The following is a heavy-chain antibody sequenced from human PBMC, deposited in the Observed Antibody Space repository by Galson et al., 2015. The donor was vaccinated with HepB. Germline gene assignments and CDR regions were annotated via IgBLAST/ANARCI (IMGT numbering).Heavy chain of an antibody. Sequence: SLRLSCAASGFTFSSYSMNWVRQAPGKGLEWVSAISGSGGATYYADSVRGRFTISRDNSKNTLYLQMSSLRAEDTAVYYCAKDQYNWNSNYFDYWGQGTLVTVSS. CDR3: AKDQYNWNSNYFDY. D-gene: IGHD1-7*01. CDR1: GFTFSSYS. V-gene: IGHV3-23*01. CDR2: ISGSGGAT. J-gene: IGHJ4*02.